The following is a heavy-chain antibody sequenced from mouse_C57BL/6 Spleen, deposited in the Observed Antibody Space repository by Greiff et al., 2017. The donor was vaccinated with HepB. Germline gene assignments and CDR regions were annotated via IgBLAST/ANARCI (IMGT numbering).Heavy chain of an antibody. CDR2: IDPNSGGT. V-gene: IGHV1-72*01. J-gene: IGHJ2*01. CDR3: AREERDYYGGDYFDY. CDR1: GYTFTSYW. D-gene: IGHD1-1*01. Sequence: QVQLQQPGAELVKPGASVELSCKASGYTFTSYWMHWVKQRPGRGLEWIGRIDPNSGGTKYNEKFKSKATLTVDKPSSTAYMQLSSLTSEDSAVYYCAREERDYYGGDYFDYWGQGTTLTVSS.